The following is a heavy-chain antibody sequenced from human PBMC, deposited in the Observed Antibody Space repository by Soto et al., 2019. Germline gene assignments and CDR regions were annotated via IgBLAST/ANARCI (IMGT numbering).Heavy chain of an antibody. CDR3: AREYTRWFDP. J-gene: IGHJ5*02. CDR2: IYHTGSS. V-gene: IGHV4-59*01. D-gene: IGHD1-20*01. Sequence: QVQLQESGPGLVKPSETLSLTCTVSGGSITNYYWSWIRQPPGKGLEWVGYIYHTGSSSYNPSLKSRVAMSMDTFKRQISLKLTSVTAADTAVYYCAREYTRWFDPWGQGTLLTVSS. CDR1: GGSITNYY.